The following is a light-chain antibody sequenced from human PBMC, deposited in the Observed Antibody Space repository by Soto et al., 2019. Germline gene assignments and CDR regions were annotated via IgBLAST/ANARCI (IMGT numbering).Light chain of an antibody. CDR1: QSRLHSNGYNS. CDR3: MQALQSPIP. CDR2: MGS. V-gene: IGKV2-28*01. J-gene: IGKJ1*01. Sequence: DTVMTQSPLSLPFTPGEPASLSCESRQSRLHSNGYNSLEWYLHKPGQSQQLLIYMGSNRASGVPDRFSGSGSGTDFTLKISRVEAEDVGVYYCMQALQSPIPFGQGTKVE.